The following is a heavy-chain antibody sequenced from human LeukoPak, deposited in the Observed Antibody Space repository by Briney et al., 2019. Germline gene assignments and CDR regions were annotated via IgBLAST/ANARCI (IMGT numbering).Heavy chain of an antibody. D-gene: IGHD6-13*01. J-gene: IGHJ5*02. Sequence: GGSLRLSCAASGFTFTTYWMSWVRQAPGKGLEWVANIKQDGTEKYYMDSVKGRFTISRDNAKNSLDLQMSSLRADATAVYYCARVAAAVPDQWGQGTLVTVSS. CDR1: GFTFTTYW. V-gene: IGHV3-7*04. CDR3: ARVAAAVPDQ. CDR2: IKQDGTEK.